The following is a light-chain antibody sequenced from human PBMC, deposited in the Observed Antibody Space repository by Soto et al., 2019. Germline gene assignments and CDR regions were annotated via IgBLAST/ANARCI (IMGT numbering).Light chain of an antibody. Sequence: QPVLTQSPSASASLGASVKLTCTLSGGHSSYAIAWHQQQPEKGPRYLMKLNSDGRHSKGDGIPDRFSGSSSGAERYLTISSLQSEDEADYYCQTWGTGIRVFGGGTKLTVL. CDR3: QTWGTGIRV. J-gene: IGLJ3*02. CDR1: GGHSSYA. CDR2: LNSDGRH. V-gene: IGLV4-69*01.